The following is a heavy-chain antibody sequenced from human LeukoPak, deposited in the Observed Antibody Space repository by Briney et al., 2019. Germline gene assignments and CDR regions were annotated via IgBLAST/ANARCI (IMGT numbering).Heavy chain of an antibody. CDR1: GGSISSGGYS. J-gene: IGHJ4*02. CDR3: ARRYYYDSPFDY. CDR2: IYYSGST. V-gene: IGHV4-30-4*07. D-gene: IGHD3-22*01. Sequence: SETLSLTCAVSGGSISSGGYSWSWIRQPPGKGLEWIGYIYYSGSTYYNPSLKSRVTISVDTSKNQFSLKLSSVTAADTAVYYCARRYYYDSPFDYWGQGTLVTVSS.